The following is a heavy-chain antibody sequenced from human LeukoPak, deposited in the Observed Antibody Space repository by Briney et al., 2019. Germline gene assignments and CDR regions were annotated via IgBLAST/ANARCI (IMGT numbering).Heavy chain of an antibody. J-gene: IGHJ4*02. CDR3: ARGAIPLSDYYGSGSCVPAFDY. CDR1: GYTFTGYY. V-gene: IGHV1-2*02. Sequence: ASVKVSCKASGYTFTGYYMRWVRQAPGQGLEWMGWINPNSGGTNYAQKFQGRVTMTRDTSISTAYMELSRLRSDDTAVYYCARGAIPLSDYYGSGSCVPAFDYWGQGTLVTVSS. D-gene: IGHD3-10*01. CDR2: INPNSGGT.